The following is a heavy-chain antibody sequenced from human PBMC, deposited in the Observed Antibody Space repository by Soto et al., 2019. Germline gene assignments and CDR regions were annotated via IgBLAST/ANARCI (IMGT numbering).Heavy chain of an antibody. CDR2: INAANGNV. J-gene: IGHJ4*02. D-gene: IGHD6-19*01. CDR3: ARITVAGHFDY. V-gene: IGHV1-3*01. Sequence: QVQLVQSGAEVKKPGASVKASCMASGYTFIRYGIHWMRQAPGQRPEWMGWINAANGNVKYSEKFQGRVSITRDTSARAAYMELSSLRSEDTAVYYCARITVAGHFDYWGQGTEVTVSS. CDR1: GYTFIRYG.